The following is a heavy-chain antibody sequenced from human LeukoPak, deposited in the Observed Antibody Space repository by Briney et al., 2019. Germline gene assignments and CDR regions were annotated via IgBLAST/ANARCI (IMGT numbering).Heavy chain of an antibody. D-gene: IGHD3-22*01. CDR3: ARTYYDSRLDY. J-gene: IGHJ4*02. V-gene: IGHV4-59*12. CDR1: GGSINSYY. Sequence: PSETLSLTCTVSGGSINSYYWSWIRQPPGKGLEWIGCIHYSGSTNYNPSLKSRVTISVDTSKNQFSLKLTSVTAADTAVYYCARTYYDSRLDYWGQGTLVTVSS. CDR2: IHYSGST.